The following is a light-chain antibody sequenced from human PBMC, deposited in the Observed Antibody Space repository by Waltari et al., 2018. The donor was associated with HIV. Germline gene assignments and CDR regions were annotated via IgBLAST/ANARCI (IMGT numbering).Light chain of an antibody. CDR1: SSTTGRYA. CDR2: SDN. CDR3: ATWDGSLSGGV. J-gene: IGLJ2*01. V-gene: IGLV1-44*01. Sequence: QSVLTQSPSASGTPGQRVPISCSGSSSTTGRYAVTCYQHPPGTAPKLLTYSDNQRPSGVPDRFSGSKSGTSASLAISGLQSEDEAEYYCATWDGSLSGGVFGGGTKLTVL.